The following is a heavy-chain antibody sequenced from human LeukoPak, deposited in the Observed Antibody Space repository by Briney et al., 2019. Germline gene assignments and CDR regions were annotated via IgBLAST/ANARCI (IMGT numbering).Heavy chain of an antibody. CDR3: ARGGGRYSYVYFDY. V-gene: IGHV1-69*13. Sequence: SVKVSCKASGGTFSSYAISWVRQAPGQGLEWMGGIIPIFGTANYAQKFQGRVTFTADESTSTAYMELSSLRSEDTAVYYCARGGGRYSYVYFDYWGQGTLVTVSS. CDR1: GGTFSSYA. CDR2: IIPIFGTA. D-gene: IGHD5-18*01. J-gene: IGHJ4*02.